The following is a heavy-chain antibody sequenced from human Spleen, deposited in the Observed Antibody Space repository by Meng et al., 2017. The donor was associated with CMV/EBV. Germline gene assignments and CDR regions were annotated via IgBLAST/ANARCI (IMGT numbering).Heavy chain of an antibody. CDR3: ARSLPPGWYANWFDP. V-gene: IGHV6-1*01. CDR2: TYHRSKWYD. CDR1: VSRNIAA. Sequence: VSRNIAAWNLIRQSPPRGREWLERTYHRSKWYDDYAVAVKSRITVNPDTSKNQFSLQLNSVTPEDTAVYYCARSLPPGWYANWFDPWGQGTLVTVSS. J-gene: IGHJ5*02. D-gene: IGHD6-19*01.